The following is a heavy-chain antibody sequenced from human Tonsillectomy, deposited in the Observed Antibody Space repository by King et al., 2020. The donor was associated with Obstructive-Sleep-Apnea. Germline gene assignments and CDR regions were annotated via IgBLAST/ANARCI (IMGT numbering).Heavy chain of an antibody. J-gene: IGHJ3*02. CDR3: ATPPIGEKDAFDI. CDR1: GYTFTSYD. V-gene: IGHV1-8*01. CDR2: MNPNSGNT. Sequence: QLVQSGAEVKKPGASVKVSCKASGYTFTSYDINWVRQATGHGLEWMGGMNPNSGNTGYAQKFQGRVTMTRNTSISTAYMELSSLRSEDTAVYYCATPPIGEKDAFDIWGQGTMVTVSS. D-gene: IGHD3-10*01.